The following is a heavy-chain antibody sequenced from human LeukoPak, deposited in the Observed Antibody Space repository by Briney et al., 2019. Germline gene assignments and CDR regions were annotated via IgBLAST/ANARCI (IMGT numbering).Heavy chain of an antibody. CDR1: GGTFSRYA. J-gene: IGHJ4*02. D-gene: IGHD3-10*01. Sequence: SVKVSCKASGGTFSRYAISWVRQAPGQGLEWMGGIIPIFGTANYAQKFQGRVTITADKSTSTAYMELSSLRSEDTAVYYCASTGSLVRGVTDYWGQGTLVTASS. CDR2: IIPIFGTA. CDR3: ASTGSLVRGVTDY. V-gene: IGHV1-69*06.